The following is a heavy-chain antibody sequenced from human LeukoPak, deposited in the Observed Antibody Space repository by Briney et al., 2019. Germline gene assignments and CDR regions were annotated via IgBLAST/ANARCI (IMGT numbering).Heavy chain of an antibody. D-gene: IGHD6-13*01. CDR1: GFTVSIDS. J-gene: IGHJ3*02. CDR3: ARAPRSWYSSSLGAFDI. Sequence: GGSLRLSCAASGFTVSIDSMSWIRQAPGKGREWVSYISSSGSTIYYADSVKGRFTISRDNAKKSLYLQMNSLRDEDTAVYYCARAPRSWYSSSLGAFDIWGQGTMVTVSS. V-gene: IGHV3-11*01. CDR2: ISSSGSTI.